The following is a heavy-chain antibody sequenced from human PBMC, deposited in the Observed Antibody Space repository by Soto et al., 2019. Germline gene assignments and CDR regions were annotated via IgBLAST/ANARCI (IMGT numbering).Heavy chain of an antibody. Sequence: GGSLRLSCAVSGFYFSNAWMNWVRQVPGKGLEWVGRIKSKIDGETTDYAAPVKDRFTISRDDSKNTLHLQMNSLKPEDTAVYYCCDSSTSHNWFGPWGPGTLVTVS. CDR2: IKSKIDGETT. J-gene: IGHJ5*02. CDR1: GFYFSNAW. D-gene: IGHD2-2*01. CDR3: CDSSTSHNWFGP. V-gene: IGHV3-15*07.